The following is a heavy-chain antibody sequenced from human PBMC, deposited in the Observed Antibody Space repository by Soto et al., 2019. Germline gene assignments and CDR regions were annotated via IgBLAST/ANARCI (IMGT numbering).Heavy chain of an antibody. CDR1: GYTFTGYY. Sequence: QVQLVQSGAEVKKPGASVKVSCKASGYTFTGYYMHWVRQAPGQGLEWMGWINPNRGGTNYAQKFEGRVTMTRDTYFSTAYMELSILRSDDTAMYYCATRDPGHYWGQGTLVTVSS. CDR3: ATRDPGHY. CDR2: INPNRGGT. V-gene: IGHV1-2*02. J-gene: IGHJ4*02.